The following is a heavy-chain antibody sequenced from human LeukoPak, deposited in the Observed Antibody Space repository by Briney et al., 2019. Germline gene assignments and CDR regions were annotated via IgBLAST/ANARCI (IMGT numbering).Heavy chain of an antibody. CDR2: IISSSSYI. D-gene: IGHD3-22*01. CDR1: GFTFSSYS. CDR3: AREHAYYYDSSGHNWFDP. J-gene: IGHJ5*02. V-gene: IGHV3-21*01. Sequence: PGGSLRLSCAASGFTFSSYSMNWVRQAPGKGLEWVSSIISSSSYIYYADSVKGRFTISRDNAKNSLYLQMNSLRAEDTAVYYCAREHAYYYDSSGHNWFDPWGQGTLVTVSS.